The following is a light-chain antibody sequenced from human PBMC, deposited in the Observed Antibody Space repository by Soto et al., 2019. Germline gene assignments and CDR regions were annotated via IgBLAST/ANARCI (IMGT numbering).Light chain of an antibody. Sequence: QSALTQPRSVSWSPGQSVTISCTGTSSDVGGYNYVSWYQQHPGKAPKLMIYDVSKRPSGVPDRFSGSKSGNTASLTISGLQAEDEADYYCCSYAGSYTFPYVFGTGTKLTVL. J-gene: IGLJ1*01. CDR2: DVS. V-gene: IGLV2-11*01. CDR1: SSDVGGYNY. CDR3: CSYAGSYTFPYV.